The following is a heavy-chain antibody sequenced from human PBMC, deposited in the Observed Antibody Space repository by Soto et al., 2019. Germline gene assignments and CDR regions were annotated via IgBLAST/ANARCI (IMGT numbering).Heavy chain of an antibody. D-gene: IGHD3-22*01. V-gene: IGHV3-33*01. CDR1: GFTFSSYG. Sequence: GGSLRLSCAASGFTFSSYGMHWVRQAPGKGLEWVAVIWYDGSNKYYADTEKGRFTISRDNCKNTMNLQKNRMRAEDTAVYYCARDRSTMIKPSYYFDYWGQGT. CDR3: ARDRSTMIKPSYYFDY. CDR2: IWYDGSNK. J-gene: IGHJ4*02.